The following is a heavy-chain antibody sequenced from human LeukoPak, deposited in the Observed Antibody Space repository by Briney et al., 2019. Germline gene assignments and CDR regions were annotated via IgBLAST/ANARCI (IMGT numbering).Heavy chain of an antibody. J-gene: IGHJ4*02. CDR3: ARDIRRGGFDY. CDR2: VYYSGNT. V-gene: IGHV4-39*07. Sequence: SETLSLTCTVSGGSITSSSYYWGWIRQPPGKGLEWIGSVYYSGNTYYNSSLKSRVTISVDTSKNQFSLKLSSVTAADTAVYYCARDIRRGGFDYWGQGTLVTVSS. CDR1: GGSITSSSYY. D-gene: IGHD3-10*01.